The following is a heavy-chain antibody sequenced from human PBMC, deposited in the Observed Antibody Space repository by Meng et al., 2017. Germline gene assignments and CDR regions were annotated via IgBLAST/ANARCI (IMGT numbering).Heavy chain of an antibody. CDR2: IYYSGST. D-gene: IGHD5-12*01. J-gene: IGHJ4*02. Sequence: SETLSLTCTVSGGSISSSSYYWGWIRQPQGKGLEWIGSIYYSGSTYYNPSLKSRVTISVDTSKNQFSLKLSSVTAADTAVYYCAREPRGYSGYVSGYWGQGTLVTVSS. CDR1: GGSISSSSYY. CDR3: AREPRGYSGYVSGY. V-gene: IGHV4-39*07.